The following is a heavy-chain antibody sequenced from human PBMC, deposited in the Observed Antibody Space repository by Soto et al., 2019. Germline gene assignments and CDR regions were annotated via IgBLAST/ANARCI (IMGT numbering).Heavy chain of an antibody. CDR3: AREVGEVDYSSSSDAFDI. D-gene: IGHD6-6*01. Sequence: QVQLQESGPGLVKPSQTLSLTCSVSGGSISSGDYYWSWIRQPPGMGLEWIAYIYYSGIIYYNPSLKSRVTMSRDTSTNQFFLNLDSVTAADTAVYYCAREVGEVDYSSSSDAFDIWGQGTMVTVSS. CDR2: IYYSGII. V-gene: IGHV4-30-4*01. CDR1: GGSISSGDYY. J-gene: IGHJ3*02.